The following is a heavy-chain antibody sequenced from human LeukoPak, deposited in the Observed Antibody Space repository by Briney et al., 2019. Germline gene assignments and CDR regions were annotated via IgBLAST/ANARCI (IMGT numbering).Heavy chain of an antibody. CDR3: ARHSAGYCSGGSCYPFRWFDP. Sequence: GESLKTSCKGSGYSFTSYWISWVRQMPGKGLEWMGRIDPSDSNTNYSPAFQGHVTISADKSISTAYLQWSSLKASDTAMYYCARHSAGYCSGGSCYPFRWFDPWGQGTPVTASS. CDR1: GYSFTSYW. CDR2: IDPSDSNT. J-gene: IGHJ5*02. D-gene: IGHD2-15*01. V-gene: IGHV5-10-1*01.